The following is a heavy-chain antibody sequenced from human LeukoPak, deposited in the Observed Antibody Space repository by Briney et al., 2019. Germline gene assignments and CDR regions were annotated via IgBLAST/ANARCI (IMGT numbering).Heavy chain of an antibody. Sequence: GASVKVSCXASGGTFSSYAISWVRQAPGQGLEWMGRIIPIFGTANYAQKFQGRVTITTDESTSTAYMELSSLRSEDTAVYYCAKGRYYFDYWGQGTLVTVSS. J-gene: IGHJ4*02. CDR1: GGTFSSYA. CDR3: AKGRYYFDY. CDR2: IIPIFGTA. V-gene: IGHV1-69*05.